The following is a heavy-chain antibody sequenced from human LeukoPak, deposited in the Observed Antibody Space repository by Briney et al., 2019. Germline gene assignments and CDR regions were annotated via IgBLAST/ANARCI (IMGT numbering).Heavy chain of an antibody. Sequence: PSETLPLTCAVYGGSFSGYYWSWIRQPPGKGLEWIGYIYYSGSTNYNPSLKSRVTISVETSKNQFSLKLSSVTAADTAVYYCAREIGRGAFDIWGQGTMVTVSS. CDR3: AREIGRGAFDI. CDR2: IYYSGST. CDR1: GGSFSGYY. J-gene: IGHJ3*02. V-gene: IGHV4-59*01. D-gene: IGHD5-12*01.